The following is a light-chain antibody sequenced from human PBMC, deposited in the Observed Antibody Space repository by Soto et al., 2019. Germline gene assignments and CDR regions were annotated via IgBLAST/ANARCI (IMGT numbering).Light chain of an antibody. CDR2: GAS. CDR3: QQYGSSPYT. J-gene: IGKJ2*01. V-gene: IGKV3-20*01. CDR1: QRVSSSY. Sequence: EIVLTQSPGTLSLSPGERATLSCRASQRVSSSYLAWYQQKPGQAPRLLIYGASSRATGIPDRFSCSGSGTEFTLTISRLEPEDFAVYYCQQYGSSPYTVGQGTKLEIK.